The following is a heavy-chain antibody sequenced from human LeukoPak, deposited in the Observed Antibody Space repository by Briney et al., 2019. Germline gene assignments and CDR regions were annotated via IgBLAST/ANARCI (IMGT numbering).Heavy chain of an antibody. CDR3: ARADILTGYVFDY. D-gene: IGHD3-9*01. CDR1: GGSISSYY. Sequence: SETLSLTCTVSGGSISSYYWSWIRQPPGKGLEWIGYIYYSGSTNYNPSLKSRVTISVDTPKNQFSLKLSSVTAADTAVYYCARADILTGYVFDYWGKGTLVTVSS. CDR2: IYYSGST. V-gene: IGHV4-59*01. J-gene: IGHJ4*02.